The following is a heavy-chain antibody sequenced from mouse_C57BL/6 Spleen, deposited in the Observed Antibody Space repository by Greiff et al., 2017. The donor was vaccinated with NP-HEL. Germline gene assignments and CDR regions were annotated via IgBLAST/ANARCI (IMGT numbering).Heavy chain of an antibody. CDR3: ARDLLPLYAMDY. D-gene: IGHD2-10*01. CDR2: ISYDGSN. Sequence: EVKLQESGPGLVKPSQSLSLTCSVTGYSITSGYYWNWIRQFPGNKLEWMGYISYDGSNKYNPSLKNRITITRDTSKNQCFLKLNSVTTEDTTTYYCARDLLPLYAMDYWGQGTSVTVSS. CDR1: GYSITSGYY. J-gene: IGHJ4*01. V-gene: IGHV3-6*01.